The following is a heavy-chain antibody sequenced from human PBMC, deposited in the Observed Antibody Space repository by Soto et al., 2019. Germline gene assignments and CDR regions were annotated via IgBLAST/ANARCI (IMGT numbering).Heavy chain of an antibody. CDR1: GFTFSSYW. CDR3: ARDSAPYYDFWSGYYYYYYGMDV. Sequence: PGGSLRLSCAASGFTFSSYWMHWVRQAPGKGLVWVSRINSDGSSTSYADSVKGRFTISRDNAKNTLYLQMNSLRAEDTAVYYCARDSAPYYDFWSGYYYYYYGMDVWGQGTTVTSP. J-gene: IGHJ6*02. D-gene: IGHD3-3*01. V-gene: IGHV3-74*01. CDR2: INSDGSST.